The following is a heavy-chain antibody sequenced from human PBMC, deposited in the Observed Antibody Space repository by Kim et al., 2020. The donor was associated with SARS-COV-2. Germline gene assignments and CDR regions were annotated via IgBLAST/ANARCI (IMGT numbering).Heavy chain of an antibody. V-gene: IGHV1-3*01. Sequence: GKGDTIYSQKFQGRVTFTTDTSASTGYMELSSLTSGDSAVYYCLGGYYFDYWGQGTLVTVSS. CDR3: LGGYYFDY. CDR2: GKGDT. D-gene: IGHD2-15*01. J-gene: IGHJ4*02.